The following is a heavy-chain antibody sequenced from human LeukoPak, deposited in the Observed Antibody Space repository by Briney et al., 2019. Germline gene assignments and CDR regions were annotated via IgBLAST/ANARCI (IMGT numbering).Heavy chain of an antibody. J-gene: IGHJ4*02. CDR3: AKGYVTALDY. V-gene: IGHV3-23*01. CDR2: VSDSGGST. CDR1: GFTFSNYA. D-gene: IGHD3-16*01. Sequence: PGGSLRLSCAASGFTFSNYAMTWVRQAPGQGQDWVSAVSDSGGSTYYADSVKGRFTISRDNSKNTLYLQMNSLRAEDTAVYYCAKGYVTALDYWGQGTLVTVSS.